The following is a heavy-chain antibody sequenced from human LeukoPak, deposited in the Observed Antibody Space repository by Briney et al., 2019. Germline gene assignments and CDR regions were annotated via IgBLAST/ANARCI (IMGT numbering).Heavy chain of an antibody. D-gene: IGHD4-17*01. V-gene: IGHV1-69*04. J-gene: IGHJ3*02. CDR2: IIPIFGIA. CDR3: ATAVHDYGDYVGGMGAFDI. Sequence: SVKVSCKASGGTFSSYAISWVRQAPGQGLEWMGRIIPIFGIANYAQKFQGGVTITADKSTSTAYMELSSLRSEDTAVYYCATAVHDYGDYVGGMGAFDIWGQGTMVTVSS. CDR1: GGTFSSYA.